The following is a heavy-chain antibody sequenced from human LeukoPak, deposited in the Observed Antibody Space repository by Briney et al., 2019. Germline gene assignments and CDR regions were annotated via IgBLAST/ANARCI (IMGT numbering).Heavy chain of an antibody. CDR3: ARAFRARYFDL. CDR2: IYYSGST. CDR1: GGSITTSSYY. V-gene: IGHV4-39*01. J-gene: IGHJ2*01. D-gene: IGHD2/OR15-2a*01. Sequence: PSETLSLTCTVSGGSITTSSYYWGWIRQPPGKGLEWIGIIYYSGSTYYNPSLKGRVTISVDASKNQFSLKLSSVTAADTAVYYCARAFRARYFDLWGRGTLVTVSS.